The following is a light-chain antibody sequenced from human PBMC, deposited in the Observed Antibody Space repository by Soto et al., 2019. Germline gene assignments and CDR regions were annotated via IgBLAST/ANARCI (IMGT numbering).Light chain of an antibody. CDR1: QSINNW. CDR2: DAS. CDR3: QHYNTYSGA. V-gene: IGKV1-5*01. Sequence: DIQMTQSPSTLSAPVGDRVSITCRASQSINNWLAWYQQKPGKAPKLLIFDASSLEGGVPSRFSGSGSGSEFTLTISSLQPDDFATYYCQHYNTYSGAFGGGTKVELK. J-gene: IGKJ4*01.